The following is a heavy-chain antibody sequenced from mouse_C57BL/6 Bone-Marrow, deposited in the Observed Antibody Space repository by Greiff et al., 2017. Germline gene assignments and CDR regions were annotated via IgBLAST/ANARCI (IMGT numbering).Heavy chain of an antibody. CDR2: IDPSDSYT. J-gene: IGHJ2*01. CDR3: ARRYYGSSYVRDY. V-gene: IGHV1-50*01. CDR1: GYTFTSYW. Sequence: VQLQQPGAELVKPGASVKLSCKASGYTFTSYWMQWVKQRPGQGLEWIGEIDPSDSYTNYNQKFKGKATLTVDTSSSTAYMQLSSLTSEDSAVYYCARRYYGSSYVRDYWGQGTTLTVSS. D-gene: IGHD1-1*01.